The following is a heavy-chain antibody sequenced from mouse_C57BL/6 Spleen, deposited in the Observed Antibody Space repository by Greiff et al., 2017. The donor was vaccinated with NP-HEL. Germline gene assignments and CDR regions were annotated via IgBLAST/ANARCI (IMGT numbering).Heavy chain of an antibody. V-gene: IGHV3-1*01. CDR1: GYSITSGYD. D-gene: IGHD2-4*01. Sequence: EVQLQESGPGMVKPSQSLSLTCTVTGYSITSGYDWHWIRHFPGNKLEWMGYISYSGSTNYNPSLKSRISITHDTSKHHFFLKLNSVTTEDTATYYCARGGLYDYLWYFDVWGTGTTVTVSS. J-gene: IGHJ1*03. CDR2: ISYSGST. CDR3: ARGGLYDYLWYFDV.